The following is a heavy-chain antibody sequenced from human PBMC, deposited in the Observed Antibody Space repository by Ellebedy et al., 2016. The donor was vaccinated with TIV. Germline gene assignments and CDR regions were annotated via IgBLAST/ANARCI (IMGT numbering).Heavy chain of an antibody. CDR3: ARPVRYSSGWFFDY. D-gene: IGHD6-19*01. V-gene: IGHV5-51*01. CDR1: GYSFTSYW. J-gene: IGHJ4*02. Sequence: PGGSLRLSCKGSGYSFTSYWIGWVRQMPGKGLEWMGIIYPGDSDTRYSPSFQGQVTISADKSISTAYLQWSSLKASDTAMYYCARPVRYSSGWFFDYWGQGTLVTVSS. CDR2: IYPGDSDT.